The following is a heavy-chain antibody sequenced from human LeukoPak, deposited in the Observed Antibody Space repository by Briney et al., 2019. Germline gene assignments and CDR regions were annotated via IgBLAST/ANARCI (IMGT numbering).Heavy chain of an antibody. CDR3: TRRGYVATQDYYFDY. CDR1: GFTFSGSA. Sequence: GGSLKLSCAASGFTFSGSAMHWVRQASGKGLEWVGRIRSKANSYATAYAASVKGRFTISRDDSKNTAYLQMNSLKTEDTAVYYCTRRGYVATQDYYFDYWGQGTLVTVSS. J-gene: IGHJ4*02. V-gene: IGHV3-73*01. CDR2: IRSKANSYAT. D-gene: IGHD1-26*01.